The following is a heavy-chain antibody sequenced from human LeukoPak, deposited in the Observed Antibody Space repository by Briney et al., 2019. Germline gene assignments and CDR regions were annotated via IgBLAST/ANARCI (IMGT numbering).Heavy chain of an antibody. CDR1: GFIFGDYA. D-gene: IGHD2-8*01. J-gene: IGHJ3*02. Sequence: GGSLRLSCEASGFIFGDYALSWVRQAPGKGLEWVSAISGTGDDTYYADSVKGRFTISRDNSKNTLYLEMSSLRVEDTAIYYCASLMVPRAFDIWGQGTLVTVSS. CDR3: ASLMVPRAFDI. CDR2: ISGTGDDT. V-gene: IGHV3-23*01.